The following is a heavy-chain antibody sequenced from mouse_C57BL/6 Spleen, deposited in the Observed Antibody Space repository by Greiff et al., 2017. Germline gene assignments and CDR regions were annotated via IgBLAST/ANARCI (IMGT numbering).Heavy chain of an antibody. Sequence: QVQLQQPGPELVKPGASVQLSCKASGYTFTSYWMHWVKQRPGQCLEWIGNINPSNGGTKYNEKFKSKATLTVDKSSSTAYMQLSRLTSVYSAVYECASSSDCYFDVWGTATTVTFSS. D-gene: IGHD1-1*01. CDR3: ASSSDCYFDV. J-gene: IGHJ1*03. CDR1: GYTFTSYW. V-gene: IGHV1-53*01. CDR2: INPSNGGT.